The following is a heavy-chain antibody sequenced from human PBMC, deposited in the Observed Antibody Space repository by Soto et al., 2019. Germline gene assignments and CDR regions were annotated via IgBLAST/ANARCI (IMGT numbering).Heavy chain of an antibody. D-gene: IGHD3-22*01. CDR3: ARPQADYYDSSGPVGY. CDR1: GFTFSSYG. V-gene: IGHV3-30*03. Sequence: GGSLRLSCAVAGFTFSSYGMHWVRQAPGKGLEWVALISYDGSNKYYSDSVKGRFTLSRDNSKNTLYLQMNSLRAEDTAVYYCARPQADYYDSSGPVGYWGQGTLVTVSS. CDR2: ISYDGSNK. J-gene: IGHJ4*02.